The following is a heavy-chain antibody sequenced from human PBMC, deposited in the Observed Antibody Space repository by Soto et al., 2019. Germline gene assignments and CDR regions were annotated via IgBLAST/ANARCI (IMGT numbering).Heavy chain of an antibody. D-gene: IGHD2-2*01. V-gene: IGHV4-59*01. J-gene: IGHJ5*02. CDR1: GGSISSYY. CDR2: IYYSGST. CDR3: ARDRYCSSTSCHFNWFDP. Sequence: SETLSLTCTVSGGSISSYYWSWIRQPPGKGLEWIGYIYYSGSTNYNPSLKSRVTISVDTSKNQFSLKLSSVTAADTAVYYCARDRYCSSTSCHFNWFDPWGQGTLVTVS.